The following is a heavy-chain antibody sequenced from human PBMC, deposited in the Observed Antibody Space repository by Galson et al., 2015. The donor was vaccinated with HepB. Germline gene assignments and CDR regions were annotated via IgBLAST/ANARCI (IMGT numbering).Heavy chain of an antibody. CDR2: IKQDGSEK. D-gene: IGHD2-2*01. CDR1: GFTFSSYW. CDR3: AAPGVVVPAASNYGMDV. V-gene: IGHV3-7*01. J-gene: IGHJ6*02. Sequence: SLRLSCAASGFTFSSYWMSWVRQAPGKGLEWVANIKQDGSEKYYVDSVKGRFTISRDNAKNSLYLQMNSLRAEDTAVYYCAAPGVVVPAASNYGMDVWGQGTTVTVSS.